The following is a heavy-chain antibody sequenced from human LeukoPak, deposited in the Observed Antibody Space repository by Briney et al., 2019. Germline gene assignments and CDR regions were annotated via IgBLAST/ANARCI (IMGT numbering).Heavy chain of an antibody. Sequence: GESLKISCKVSGYSFTTYWIGWVRQMPGKGLEWMGIIYPGDSDTRYSPSFQGQVTISADKSITTAYLQWSSLKASDTAMYYCASGSSGWYRYFDYWGQGTLVTVSS. D-gene: IGHD6-19*01. V-gene: IGHV5-51*01. CDR3: ASGSSGWYRYFDY. CDR2: IYPGDSDT. CDR1: GYSFTTYW. J-gene: IGHJ4*02.